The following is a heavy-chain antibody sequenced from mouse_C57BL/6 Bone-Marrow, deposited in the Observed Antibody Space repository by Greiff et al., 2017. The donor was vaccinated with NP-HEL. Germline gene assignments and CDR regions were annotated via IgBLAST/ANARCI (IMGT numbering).Heavy chain of an antibody. CDR2: IYPGGGYT. CDR1: GYTFTNYW. Sequence: QVQLQQSGAELVRPGPSVKMSCKASGYTFTNYWIGWAKQRPGHGLEWIGDIYPGGGYTNYNEKFKGKATLTADKSSSTAYMQSSSLTSEDSAIYYCARFYGNYYFDYWGQGTTLTVSS. CDR3: ARFYGNYYFDY. V-gene: IGHV1-63*01. J-gene: IGHJ2*01. D-gene: IGHD2-1*01.